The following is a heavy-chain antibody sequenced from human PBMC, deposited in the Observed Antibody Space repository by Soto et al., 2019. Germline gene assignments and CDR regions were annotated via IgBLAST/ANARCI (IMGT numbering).Heavy chain of an antibody. V-gene: IGHV4-34*01. CDR3: ARGLLGPPPNNWFDP. J-gene: IGHJ5*02. CDR1: GGSFSGYY. Sequence: PSETLSLTCAVYGGSFSGYYWSWIRQPPGKGLEWIGEINHSGSTNYNPSLKSRVTISVDTSKNQFSLKLSSVTAADTAVYYCARGLLGPPPNNWFDPWGQGTLVTVSS. CDR2: INHSGST.